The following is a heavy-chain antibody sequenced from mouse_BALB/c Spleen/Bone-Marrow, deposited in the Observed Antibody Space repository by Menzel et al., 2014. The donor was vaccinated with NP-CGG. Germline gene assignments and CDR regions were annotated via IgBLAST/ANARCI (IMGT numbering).Heavy chain of an antibody. Sequence: EVKLMESGGGLVQPKGSLKLSCAASGFTLNTYAMHWVCQAPGKGLEWVARIRSKGNNYATYYADSVKDRFTISRDDSQSMLYLQMNNLKTEDTAMYYCVGEDVHFAMDCWGQGSSVTVSS. CDR3: VGEDVHFAMDC. J-gene: IGHJ4*01. CDR1: GFTLNTYA. V-gene: IGHV10-3*03. CDR2: IRSKGNNYAT.